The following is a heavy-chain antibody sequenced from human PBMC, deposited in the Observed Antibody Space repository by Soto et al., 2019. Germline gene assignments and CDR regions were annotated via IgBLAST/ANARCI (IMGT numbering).Heavy chain of an antibody. V-gene: IGHV4-34*01. CDR2: VNHSGRA. CDR3: ARGRAAAGMVY. Sequence: SETLSLTCAVYGGSFNYYSLTWIRQTPGKGLEWIGEVNHSGRANYKPSLRSRVSISIDTSRNQFSLRLSSVTAADTAVYYCARGRAAAGMVYWGQGTPVTVSS. CDR1: GGSFNYYS. D-gene: IGHD6-13*01. J-gene: IGHJ4*02.